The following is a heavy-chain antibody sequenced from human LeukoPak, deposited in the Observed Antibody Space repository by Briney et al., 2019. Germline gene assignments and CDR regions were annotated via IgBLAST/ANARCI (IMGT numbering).Heavy chain of an antibody. J-gene: IGHJ4*02. CDR1: GYTFTSYY. CDR3: ARDQGCSSTSCFIDY. V-gene: IGHV1-46*01. CDR2: INPSGGST. Sequence: ASVKVSCKASGYTFTSYYMHWVRQAPGQGLEWMGIINPSGGSTNYAQKFQGRVTMTRDMSTKTVYMELSSLRFEDTAVYYCARDQGCSSTSCFIDYWGQGTLVTVSS. D-gene: IGHD2-2*01.